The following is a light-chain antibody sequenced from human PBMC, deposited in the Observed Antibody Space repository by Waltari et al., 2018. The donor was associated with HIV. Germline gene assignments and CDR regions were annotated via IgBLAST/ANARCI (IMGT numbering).Light chain of an antibody. J-gene: IGLJ3*02. Sequence: QSALTQPASVSGSPGQSITISCTATISDVGGYNYVSLYQQHPGKAPKLMRYEVSNRPSWVYNRFPGYKSGKTADLTIYGLQAEDEADYYCSSYTSSSTWVLGGGTKLTVL. V-gene: IGLV2-14*01. CDR2: EVS. CDR1: ISDVGGYNY. CDR3: SSYTSSSTWV.